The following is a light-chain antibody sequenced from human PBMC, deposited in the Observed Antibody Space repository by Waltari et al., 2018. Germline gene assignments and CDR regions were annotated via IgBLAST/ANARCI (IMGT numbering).Light chain of an antibody. CDR1: QSVGRF. CDR3: QKYVNLPAT. CDR2: HAS. V-gene: IGKV3-20*01. Sequence: EIVLTQSPSTLSLSPGERATLSCRASQSVGRFLAWYQQKPGQAPRLLIYHASIRDTGIPDRFSGSGSGTDFSLTISGLEPEDFAVYYCQKYVNLPATFGQGTKVEIK. J-gene: IGKJ1*01.